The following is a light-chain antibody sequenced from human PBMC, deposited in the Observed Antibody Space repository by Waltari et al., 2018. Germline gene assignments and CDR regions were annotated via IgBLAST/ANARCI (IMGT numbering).Light chain of an antibody. CDR3: SAYAGSNNLL. J-gene: IGLJ3*02. CDR1: SSDVGHYNY. Sequence: QSALTQPPSASGSPGQSVTISCTGTSSDVGHYNYVSWYQHRPGSAPTLIVYEVQKRPSGVPDRFSGSKSGNTAYLTVSGLQGEDEAEYFCSAYAGSNNLLFGGGTKLTVL. V-gene: IGLV2-8*01. CDR2: EVQ.